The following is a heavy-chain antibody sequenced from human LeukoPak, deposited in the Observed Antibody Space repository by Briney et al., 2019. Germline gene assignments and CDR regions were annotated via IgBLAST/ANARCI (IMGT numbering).Heavy chain of an antibody. CDR3: AKAPSVVPAAILTD. Sequence: PGGSLRLSCAASGFTFSDYGVHWVRQAPGKGLEWVAVMSYEGTNKYYADSVKGRFTISRDNSKNTLYLQMNSLRAEDTAVYYCAKAPSVVPAAILTDWGQGTLVTVSS. J-gene: IGHJ4*02. CDR1: GFTFSDYG. CDR2: MSYEGTNK. V-gene: IGHV3-30*18. D-gene: IGHD2-2*02.